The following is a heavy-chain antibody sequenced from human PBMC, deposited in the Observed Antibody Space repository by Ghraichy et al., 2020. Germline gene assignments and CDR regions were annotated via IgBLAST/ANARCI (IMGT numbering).Heavy chain of an antibody. CDR2: ISSSSSTR. V-gene: IGHV3-48*04. J-gene: IGHJ1*01. Sequence: GGSLRLSCAASGFTFSSYSMNWVRQAPGKGLEWVSYISSSSSTRYYADSVKGRFTISRDNAKNSLYLQMNSLRAEDTAVYYCARESGDSSGYYYEEGAEYFQHWGQGTLVTVSS. CDR3: ARESGDSSGYYYEEGAEYFQH. CDR1: GFTFSSYS. D-gene: IGHD3-22*01.